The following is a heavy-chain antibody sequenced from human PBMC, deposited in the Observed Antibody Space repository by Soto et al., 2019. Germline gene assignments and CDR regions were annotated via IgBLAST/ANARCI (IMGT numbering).Heavy chain of an antibody. CDR3: ARVATSDGYYYYGMDV. V-gene: IGHV4-30-4*01. CDR2: IYYSGST. J-gene: IGHJ6*02. CDR1: GGSISSGDYY. Sequence: PSETLSLTCTVSGGSISSGDYYWSWIRQPPGKGLEWIGYIYYSGSTYYNPSLKSRVTISVDTSKNQFSLKLSSVTAADTAVYYCARVATSDGYYYYGMDVWGQGTTVTVSS.